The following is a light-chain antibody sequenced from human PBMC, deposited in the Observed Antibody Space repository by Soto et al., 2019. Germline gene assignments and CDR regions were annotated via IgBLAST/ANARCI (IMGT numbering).Light chain of an antibody. Sequence: DIQMTQSPSSLSASVGDRVTITCRASQSISSYLNWYQQKPGKAPKLLIYDASNLEAGVPSRFGGSGSGTDFTFTISSLHPEDIATYYCQQYLNVLTFGGGTKVEIK. CDR2: DAS. CDR3: QQYLNVLT. V-gene: IGKV1-33*01. J-gene: IGKJ4*01. CDR1: QSISSY.